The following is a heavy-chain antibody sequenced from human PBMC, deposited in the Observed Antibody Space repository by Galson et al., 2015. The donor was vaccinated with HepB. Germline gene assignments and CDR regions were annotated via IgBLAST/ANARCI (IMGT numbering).Heavy chain of an antibody. J-gene: IGHJ4*02. D-gene: IGHD3-22*01. V-gene: IGHV4-59*11. CDR1: GVSINTHH. Sequence: QVQLQEPGPGLVQPSETLSLTCAVSGVSINTHHWNWIRQPPGKGLEWIGSIFHSGTTYYNPSLKSRVTISVDTSKNQFSLRLSSVTAADTAVYYCARDAYDTQLWGQGTLVTVSS. CDR2: IFHSGTT. CDR3: ARDAYDTQL.